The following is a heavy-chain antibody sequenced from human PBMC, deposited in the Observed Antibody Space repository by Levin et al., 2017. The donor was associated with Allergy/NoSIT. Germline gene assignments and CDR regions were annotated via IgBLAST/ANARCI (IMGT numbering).Heavy chain of an antibody. CDR1: GGSISSSSYY. CDR2: IYYSGST. CDR3: ARRLPCGGDCLDY. J-gene: IGHJ4*02. V-gene: IGHV4-39*01. D-gene: IGHD2-21*01. Sequence: SQTLSLTCTVSGGSISSSSYYWGWIRQPPGKGLEWIGSIYYSGSTYYNPSLKSRVTISVDTSKNQFSLKLSSVTAADTAVYYCARRLPCGGDCLDYWGQGTLVTVSS.